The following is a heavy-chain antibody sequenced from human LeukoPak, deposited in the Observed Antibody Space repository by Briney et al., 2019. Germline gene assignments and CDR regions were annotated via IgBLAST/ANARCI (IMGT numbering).Heavy chain of an antibody. CDR1: GFTVSSNY. CDR2: ISSSGSTI. V-gene: IGHV3-11*01. J-gene: IGHJ3*02. CDR3: AREGGPDAFDI. D-gene: IGHD2-15*01. Sequence: GGSLRLSCAASGFTVSSNYMSWVRQAPGKGLEWVSYISSSGSTIYYADSVKGRFTISRDNAKNSLYPQMNSLRAEDTAVYYCAREGGPDAFDIWGQGTMVTVSS.